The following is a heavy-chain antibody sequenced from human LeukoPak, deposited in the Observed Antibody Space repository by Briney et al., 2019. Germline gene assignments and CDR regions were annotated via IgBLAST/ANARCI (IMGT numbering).Heavy chain of an antibody. CDR1: GGTFSSYA. CDR3: ARAEKVEGGFDY. V-gene: IGHV1-69*05. Sequence: ASVKVSCKASGGTFSSYAISWVRQAPGQGPEWMGGIIPIFGTANYAQKFQGRVTITTDESTSTAYMELSSLRSEDTAVYYCARAEKVEGGFDYWGQGTLVTVSS. CDR2: IIPIFGTA. J-gene: IGHJ4*02. D-gene: IGHD1-14*01.